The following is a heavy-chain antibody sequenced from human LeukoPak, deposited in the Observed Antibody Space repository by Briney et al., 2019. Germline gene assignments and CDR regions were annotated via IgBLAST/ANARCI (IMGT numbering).Heavy chain of an antibody. J-gene: IGHJ5*02. Sequence: PGGSLRLSCAASGFTFSSYWMSWVRQAPGKGLEWVAHIKQDGSEKYYVDSVKGRFTISRDNARNSLYLQMNSLRAEDTAVYYCARDWVTTSDNWFDPWGQGTLVTVSS. CDR3: ARDWVTTSDNWFDP. CDR1: GFTFSSYW. CDR2: IKQDGSEK. V-gene: IGHV3-7*01. D-gene: IGHD4-17*01.